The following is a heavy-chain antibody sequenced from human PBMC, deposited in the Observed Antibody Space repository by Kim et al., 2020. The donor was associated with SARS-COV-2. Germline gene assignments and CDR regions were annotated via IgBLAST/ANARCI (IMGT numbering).Heavy chain of an antibody. Sequence: SETLSLTCAVYGGSFSGYYWSWIRQPPGKGLEWIGEINHSGSTNYNPSLKSRVTISVDTSKNQFSLKLSSVTAADTAVYYCARVMRSDYYDSSGYYRPVAFDIWGQGTMVTVSS. J-gene: IGHJ3*02. V-gene: IGHV4-34*01. CDR2: INHSGST. CDR1: GGSFSGYY. D-gene: IGHD3-22*01. CDR3: ARVMRSDYYDSSGYYRPVAFDI.